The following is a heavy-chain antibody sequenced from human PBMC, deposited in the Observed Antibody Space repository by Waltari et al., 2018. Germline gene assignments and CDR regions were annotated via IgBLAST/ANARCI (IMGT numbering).Heavy chain of an antibody. V-gene: IGHV3-23*01. J-gene: IGHJ4*02. D-gene: IGHD3-22*01. CDR2: IGAVTST. CDR1: GFSFPRFG. Sequence: EVQLLASGGGLVPSGGSLRLSCAASGFSFPRFGMSWVRQAPGKGLEWVSAIGAVTSTYYADSVKGRFTISRDNSKNTLFLQMNSLRAEDTAIYYCARVHSLGQYDTSGAESNFDHWGQGALVTVSS. CDR3: ARVHSLGQYDTSGAESNFDH.